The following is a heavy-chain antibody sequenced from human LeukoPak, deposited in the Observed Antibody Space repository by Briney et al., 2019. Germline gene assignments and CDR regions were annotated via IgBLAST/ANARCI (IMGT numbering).Heavy chain of an antibody. CDR3: AKESPTTVTTFFDY. J-gene: IGHJ4*02. CDR1: GFTFSSYG. D-gene: IGHD4-17*01. CDR2: IRYDGSNK. Sequence: GGSLRLSCASSGFTFSSYGMHWVRRAPGKGLEWVAFIRYDGSNKYYADSVKGRFTISRDNSKNTLYLQMNSLRAEDTAVYYCAKESPTTVTTFFDYWGQGTLVTVPS. V-gene: IGHV3-30*02.